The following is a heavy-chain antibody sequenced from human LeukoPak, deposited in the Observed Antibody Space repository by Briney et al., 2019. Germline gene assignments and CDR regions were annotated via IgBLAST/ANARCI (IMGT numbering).Heavy chain of an antibody. Sequence: SETLSLTCAVYGGSFSGYYWSWIRQPPGKGLEWIGEINHSGSTNYNPSLKSRVTISVDKSKNQFSLKLSSVTAADTAVYYCAGGGAAARTIDYWGQGTLVTVSS. J-gene: IGHJ4*02. CDR1: GGSFSGYY. V-gene: IGHV4-34*01. CDR2: INHSGST. CDR3: AGGGAAARTIDY. D-gene: IGHD6-13*01.